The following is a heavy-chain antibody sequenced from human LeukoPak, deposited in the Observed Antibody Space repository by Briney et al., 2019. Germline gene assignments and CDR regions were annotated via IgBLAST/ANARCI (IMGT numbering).Heavy chain of an antibody. CDR1: GFTFSSYA. CDR2: ISGSGGST. J-gene: IGHJ4*02. Sequence: PGGSLRLSCAASGFTFSSYAMSWVRQAPGKGLEWVSAISGSGGSTYYADSVKGRFTISRDNSKNTLYLQMNSLRAEDTAVYYCANQVLRFLEWLPLGYWGQGTLVTVSS. CDR3: ANQVLRFLEWLPLGY. V-gene: IGHV3-23*01. D-gene: IGHD3-3*01.